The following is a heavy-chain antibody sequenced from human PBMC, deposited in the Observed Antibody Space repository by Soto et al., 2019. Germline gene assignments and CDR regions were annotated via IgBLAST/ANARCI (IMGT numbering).Heavy chain of an antibody. CDR1: GGSISFYY. V-gene: IGHV4-59*08. D-gene: IGHD2-2*02. CDR3: ARHRDYTTHYDY. J-gene: IGHJ4*02. CDR2: IFYSGST. Sequence: QVQLQESDPGLVKPSETLSLTCTVSGGSISFYYWSWIRQPPGKGLEWIGYIFYSGSTNHNPSLKSRVTISMDTSKNQLSLKLNSVTAADTAVYYCARHRDYTTHYDYWGRGTLVTVSS.